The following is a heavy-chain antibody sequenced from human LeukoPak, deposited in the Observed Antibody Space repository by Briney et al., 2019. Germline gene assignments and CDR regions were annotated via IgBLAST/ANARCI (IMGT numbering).Heavy chain of an antibody. V-gene: IGHV3-74*01. Sequence: GGSLRLSCAASGFTFSTYWMHWVRQAPGKGLVWVSLINSGSSSSTYADSVKGRFTISSDNAKNTQSLQLDSLRAKTKDVYVGARGKAPTAFNWLDPWGEGTLVTVSS. CDR1: GFTFSTYW. CDR2: INSGSSSS. CDR3: ARGKAPTAFNWLDP. J-gene: IGHJ5*02. D-gene: IGHD3-3*02.